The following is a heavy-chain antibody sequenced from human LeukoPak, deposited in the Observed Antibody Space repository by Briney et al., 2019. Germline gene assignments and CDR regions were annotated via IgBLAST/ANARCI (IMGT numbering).Heavy chain of an antibody. V-gene: IGHV3-11*01. D-gene: IGHD6-19*01. J-gene: IGHJ6*02. CDR3: ARDRGGWYYYYYGMDV. CDR2: ISSSGSTI. CDR1: GFTFSDYY. Sequence: EGSLRLSCAASGFTFSDYYMSWIRQAPGKGLEWVSYISSSGSTIYYADSVKGRFTISRDNAKNSLYLQMNSLRAEDTAVYYCARDRGGWYYYYYGMDVWGQGTTVTVSS.